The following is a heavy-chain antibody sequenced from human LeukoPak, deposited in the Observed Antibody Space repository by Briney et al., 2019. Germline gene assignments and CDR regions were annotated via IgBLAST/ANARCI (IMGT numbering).Heavy chain of an antibody. J-gene: IGHJ4*02. CDR1: GFTFSSYS. Sequence: GGSLRLSCAASGFTFSSYSMNWVRQAPGKGLEWVSSISSSSSYIYYADSVKGRFTISRDSAKNSLYLQMNSLRAEDTAVYYCARDGGSYYDYWGQGTLVTVSS. V-gene: IGHV3-21*01. D-gene: IGHD1-26*01. CDR2: ISSSSSYI. CDR3: ARDGGSYYDY.